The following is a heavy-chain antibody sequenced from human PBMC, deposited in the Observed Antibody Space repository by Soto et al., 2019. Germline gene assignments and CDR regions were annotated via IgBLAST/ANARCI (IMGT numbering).Heavy chain of an antibody. V-gene: IGHV1-3*01. CDR1: GDAFTSYA. D-gene: IGHD3-10*01. Sequence: GTSVKVACKASGDAFTSYALHWVRQAPGQRLEWMGWINSGNGNTKYSQKFQGRVTITRDTAASTAYMELSSLRAEDTAVYYCAKGSDYYGSGNFDYWGQGTLVTVSS. CDR2: INSGNGNT. J-gene: IGHJ4*02. CDR3: AKGSDYYGSGNFDY.